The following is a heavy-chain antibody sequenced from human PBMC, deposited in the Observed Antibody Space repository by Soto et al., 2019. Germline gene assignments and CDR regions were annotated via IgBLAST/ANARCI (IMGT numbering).Heavy chain of an antibody. J-gene: IGHJ4*01. CDR3: ARDLEAYCGCDCSASIGY. D-gene: IGHD2-21*02. Sequence: QVQLVQSGAAVKKPGSSVTVSCQASGGTFSSYAISWVLQAHGQGLEWMGGIIPIFGTANSAQKFKDRFTITAADSPSTDYMALSSLTSEDTAVYSGARDLEAYCGCDCSASIGYWGHGTLVTVAS. CDR1: GGTFSSYA. V-gene: IGHV1-69*12. CDR2: IIPIFGTA.